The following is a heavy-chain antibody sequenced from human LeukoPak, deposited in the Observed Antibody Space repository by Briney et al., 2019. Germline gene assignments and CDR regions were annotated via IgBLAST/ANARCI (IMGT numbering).Heavy chain of an antibody. CDR1: GFAFNNHL. CDR2: ITGNGGST. J-gene: IGHJ4*02. CDR3: VRDKVSGPTLFDH. V-gene: IGHV3-64*01. D-gene: IGHD5/OR15-5a*01. Sequence: GGSLRLSCETSGFAFNNHLMHWVRQAPGKGLEYVAAITGNGGSTSYATSVKGRFTVSRDNSKNTLFLQMGSLRAEDTAVYHCVRDKVSGPTLFDHWGQGTLVTVSS.